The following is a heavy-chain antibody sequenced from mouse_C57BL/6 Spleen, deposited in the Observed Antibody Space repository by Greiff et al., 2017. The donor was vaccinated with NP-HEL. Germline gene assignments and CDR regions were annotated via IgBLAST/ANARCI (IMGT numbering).Heavy chain of an antibody. CDR1: GFTFSSYG. D-gene: IGHD4-1*01. V-gene: IGHV5-6*01. CDR2: ISSGGSYT. J-gene: IGHJ2*01. CDR3: ARRNWEYFDY. Sequence: EVHLVESGGDLVKPGGSLKLSCAASGFTFSSYGMSWVRQTPDKRLEWVATISSGGSYTYYPDSVKGRFTISRDNAKNTLYLQMSSLKSEDTAMYYCARRNWEYFDYWGQGTTLTVSS.